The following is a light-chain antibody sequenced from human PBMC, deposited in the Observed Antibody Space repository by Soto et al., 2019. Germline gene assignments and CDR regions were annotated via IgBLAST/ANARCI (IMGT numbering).Light chain of an antibody. CDR2: DAS. CDR3: QQRSNWPRGT. CDR1: QSVSSY. J-gene: IGKJ2*01. V-gene: IGKV3-11*01. Sequence: EIVLTQSPATLSLSPGERATLSCRASQSVSSYLAWYQQKPGQAPRLLIYDASNRATGIPARFSGSGSGTDFTLTISSLEPEDFAVYYCQQRSNWPRGTFGQGTKLGIK.